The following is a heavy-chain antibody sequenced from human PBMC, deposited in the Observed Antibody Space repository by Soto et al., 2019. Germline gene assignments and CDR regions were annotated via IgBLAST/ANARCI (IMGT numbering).Heavy chain of an antibody. CDR1: GNNFAGYW. D-gene: IGHD3-3*01. Sequence: RVESLTTSCKVSGNNFAGYWIAWVLQMPGKGLELMGIIYASDSYTRYRPSCQGQVTVSADKSISSAYLQWSSLRASDTAMYYCARGGVSTRTFDYWGQGTPVTVSS. J-gene: IGHJ4*02. CDR2: IYASDSYT. CDR3: ARGGVSTRTFDY. V-gene: IGHV5-51*01.